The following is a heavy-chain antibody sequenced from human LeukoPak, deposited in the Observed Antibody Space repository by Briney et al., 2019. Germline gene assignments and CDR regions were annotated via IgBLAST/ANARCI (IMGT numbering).Heavy chain of an antibody. J-gene: IGHJ5*02. CDR1: GFTVSNNY. Sequence: GGSPRLFCAACGFTVSNNYMSWVRRAAGKGLEWVALIYSAGGTYYADSVKGRFTISRDNSKNTLHLQMNSLRAEDTAVYYCVRNSGELGAWGQGTLVTVSS. CDR2: IYSAGGT. D-gene: IGHD2-21*01. CDR3: VRNSGELGA. V-gene: IGHV3-53*01.